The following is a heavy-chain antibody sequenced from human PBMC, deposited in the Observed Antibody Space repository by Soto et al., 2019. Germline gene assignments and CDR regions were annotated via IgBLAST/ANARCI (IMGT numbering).Heavy chain of an antibody. CDR3: VRRHGLTIDAYY. J-gene: IGHJ4*02. D-gene: IGHD3-10*01. CDR2: IYYSGST. Sequence: SETLSLTCTVSGGSISSGGYYWSWIRQHPGKGLEWIGHIYYSGSTYYNPSLKSRVTISVDTSKNQFSLKLSSVTAADTAVYYCVRRHGLTIDAYYWGQGTLVTVSS. CDR1: GGSISSGGYY. V-gene: IGHV4-31*03.